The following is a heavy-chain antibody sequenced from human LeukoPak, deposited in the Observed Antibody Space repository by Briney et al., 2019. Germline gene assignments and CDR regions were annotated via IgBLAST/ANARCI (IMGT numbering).Heavy chain of an antibody. D-gene: IGHD1-26*01. J-gene: IGHJ4*02. CDR3: ARAGGSASPWAY. CDR1: GFTFSSYW. V-gene: IGHV3-7*01. Sequence: GASLRLSCAASGFTFSSYWMSWVRQAPGKGLEWVANIKQDGSEKNYVDSVKGRFTISRDNAKNSLELQMNSLRDEDTAVYYCARAGGSASPWAYWGQGTLVAVSP. CDR2: IKQDGSEK.